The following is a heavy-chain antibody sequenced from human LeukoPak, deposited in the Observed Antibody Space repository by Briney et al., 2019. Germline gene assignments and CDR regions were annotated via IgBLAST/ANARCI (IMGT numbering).Heavy chain of an antibody. V-gene: IGHV5-51*01. CDR2: IYPGDSDT. Sequence: GESLKISCKGPGYSFTSYWIGWVRQMPGKGLEWMGIIYPGDSDTRYSPSFQGQVTISADKSISTAYLQWSSLKASDTAMYYCARLGARYYGGNSPPPIGWFDPWGQGTLVTVSS. CDR1: GYSFTSYW. D-gene: IGHD4-23*01. J-gene: IGHJ5*02. CDR3: ARLGARYYGGNSPPPIGWFDP.